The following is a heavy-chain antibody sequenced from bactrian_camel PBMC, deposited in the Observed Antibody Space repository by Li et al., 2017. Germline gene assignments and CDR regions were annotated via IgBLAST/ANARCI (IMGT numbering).Heavy chain of an antibody. Sequence: QLVESGGGLVQPGGSLRLSCQASAYGDTYNCIGWFRQAPGKEREGVAMIYMIGGSTYYVDSVKGRFTISKDNAKNTVYLQMSSLKSEDTALYYCATSTGPDTDTYCSGAYCFGLRYAERYWGQGTQVTVS. J-gene: IGHJ4*01. D-gene: IGHD2*01. CDR2: IYMIGGST. CDR3: ATSTGPDTDTYCSGAYCFGLRYAERY. CDR1: AYGDTYNC. V-gene: IGHV3S54*01.